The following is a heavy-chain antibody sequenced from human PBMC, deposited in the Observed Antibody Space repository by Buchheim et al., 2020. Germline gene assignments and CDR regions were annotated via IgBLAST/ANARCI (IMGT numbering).Heavy chain of an antibody. V-gene: IGHV4-31*11. CDR1: GGSISRGGYY. CDR2: TFYSGST. J-gene: IGHJ4*02. D-gene: IGHD1-26*01. Sequence: QVQLQESGPGLVKPSQTLSLSCVVSGGSISRGGYYWSWIRQHPGKGLEWIGYTFYSGSTSYNPSLKSRVSISDNTSNNQFPLKLNSVTAADTAVYYCARTVSKWDYYFDYWGQG. CDR3: ARTVSKWDYYFDY.